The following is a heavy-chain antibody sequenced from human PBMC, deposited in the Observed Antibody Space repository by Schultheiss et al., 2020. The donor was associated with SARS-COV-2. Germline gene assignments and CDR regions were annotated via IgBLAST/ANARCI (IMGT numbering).Heavy chain of an antibody. CDR1: GYTLTELS. D-gene: IGHD1-26*01. J-gene: IGHJ5*02. V-gene: IGHV1-2*02. CDR3: ARDGGLVGATDNWFDP. CDR2: INPNSGGT. Sequence: ASVKVSCKVSGYTLTELSMHWVRQAPGQGLEWMGWINPNSGGTNYAQKFQGRVTMTRDTSISTAYMELSSLRSEDTAVYYCARDGGLVGATDNWFDPWGQGTLVTVSS.